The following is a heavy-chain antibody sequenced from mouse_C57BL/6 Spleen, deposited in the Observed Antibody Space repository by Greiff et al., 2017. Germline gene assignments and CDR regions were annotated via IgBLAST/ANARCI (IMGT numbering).Heavy chain of an antibody. V-gene: IGHV1-22*01. D-gene: IGHD3-2*02. CDR3: ARSTAQATLDY. J-gene: IGHJ2*01. CDR2: INPNNGGT. Sequence: VQLKQSGPELVKPGASVKMSCKASGYTFTDYNMHWVKQSHGKSLEWIGYINPNNGGTSYNQKFKGKATLTVNKSSSTAYMELRSLTSEDSAVYYCARSTAQATLDYWGQGTTLTVSS. CDR1: GYTFTDYN.